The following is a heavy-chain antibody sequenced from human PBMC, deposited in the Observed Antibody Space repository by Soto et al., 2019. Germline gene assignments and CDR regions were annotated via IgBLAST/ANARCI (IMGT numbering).Heavy chain of an antibody. CDR1: GFTFSSYS. Sequence: EVQLVESGGGLVQPGGSLRLSCAASGFTFSSYSMNWVRQAPGKGLEWVSYISSSSSTIYYADSVKGRFTISRDNAKNSLYLQMTSLRDEDTAVYYCARVFYSVAGTGGLDYWGQGTLVTVSS. J-gene: IGHJ4*02. CDR3: ARVFYSVAGTGGLDY. CDR2: ISSSSSTI. V-gene: IGHV3-48*02. D-gene: IGHD6-19*01.